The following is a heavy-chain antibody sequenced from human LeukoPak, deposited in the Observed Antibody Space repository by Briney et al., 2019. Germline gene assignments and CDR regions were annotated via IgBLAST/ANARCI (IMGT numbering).Heavy chain of an antibody. J-gene: IGHJ4*02. CDR2: INPNSGGT. D-gene: IGHD2-21*01. CDR1: GYTFTDYF. Sequence: GASVKVSCKASGYTFTDYFMHWVRQAPGQGLEWMGWINPNSGGTNYAQKFQGRVTMTRDTSISTAYMDLSRLRSDDTAVYFCARESGAESYWGQGTLVAVSS. V-gene: IGHV1-2*02. CDR3: ARESGAESY.